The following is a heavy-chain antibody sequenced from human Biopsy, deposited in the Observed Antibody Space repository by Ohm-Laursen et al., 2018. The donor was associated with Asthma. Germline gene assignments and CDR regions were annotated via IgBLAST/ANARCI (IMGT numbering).Heavy chain of an antibody. CDR1: GLAFSGYA. Sequence: SLRLSCAASGLAFSGYAMSWIRQAPGKGLEWISYINGKSNSIEYADSVKGRFTISRDNAKNSLYLQMNSLRAEDTAIYFCARARETTNYGDSDFDIWGQGTLITVSS. D-gene: IGHD2-8*01. J-gene: IGHJ4*02. CDR2: INGKSNSI. V-gene: IGHV3-11*01. CDR3: ARARETTNYGDSDFDI.